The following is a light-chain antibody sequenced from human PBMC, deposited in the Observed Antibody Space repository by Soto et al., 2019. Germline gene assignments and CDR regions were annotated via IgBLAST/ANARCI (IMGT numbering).Light chain of an antibody. CDR3: TSWTTSSTMI. CDR2: DVN. J-gene: IGLJ2*01. CDR1: SSDIGAYNF. V-gene: IGLV2-14*03. Sequence: QSALTQPASVSGSPGQSITISCTGTSSDIGAYNFVSWYQQHPGKAPKLMLYDVNIRPSGVSNRFSGSKSGNTASLTISGLQAEDEADYYCTSWTTSSTMIFVGGT.